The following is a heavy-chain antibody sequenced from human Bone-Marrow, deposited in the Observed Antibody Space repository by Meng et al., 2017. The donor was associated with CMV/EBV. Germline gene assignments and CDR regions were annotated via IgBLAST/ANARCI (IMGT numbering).Heavy chain of an antibody. V-gene: IGHV1-69*05. Sequence: SVKVSCKASGGTFSSYAISWVRQAPGQGLEWMGGIIPIFGTANYAQKFQGRVTIATDESTSTAYMELSSLRSEDTAVYYCARGFRGSGWYHWFDPWGQGTLVTVSS. J-gene: IGHJ5*02. CDR3: ARGFRGSGWYHWFDP. D-gene: IGHD6-19*01. CDR2: IIPIFGTA. CDR1: GGTFSSYA.